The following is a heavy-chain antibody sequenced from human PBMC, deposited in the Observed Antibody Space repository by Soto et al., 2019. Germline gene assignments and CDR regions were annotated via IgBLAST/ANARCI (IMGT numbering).Heavy chain of an antibody. V-gene: IGHV3-11*05. Sequence: QVQLVESGGGLVKPGGSLRLSCAASGFIFSDYYMTWIRHSPGKGLEWISYISNSGITNYADSVKGRFTISRDNAKNSLYLQMDSRRAEDTAVYYCARENYYKMDVWGQGITVTVSS. J-gene: IGHJ6*02. CDR3: ARENYYKMDV. CDR2: ISNSGIT. CDR1: GFIFSDYY.